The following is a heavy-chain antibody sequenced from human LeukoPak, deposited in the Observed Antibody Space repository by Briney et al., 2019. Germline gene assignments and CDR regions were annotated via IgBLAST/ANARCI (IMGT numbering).Heavy chain of an antibody. V-gene: IGHV3-30*04. CDR3: AKHTRGSLNWFDP. J-gene: IGHJ5*02. CDR1: GFTFSSYA. D-gene: IGHD2-21*01. CDR2: ISYDGSNK. Sequence: GRSLRLSCAASGFTFSSYAMHWVRQAPGKGLEWVAVISYDGSNKYYADSVKGRFTISRDNSKNTLYLQMNSLRDEDTAVYYCAKHTRGSLNWFDPWGQGTLVTVSS.